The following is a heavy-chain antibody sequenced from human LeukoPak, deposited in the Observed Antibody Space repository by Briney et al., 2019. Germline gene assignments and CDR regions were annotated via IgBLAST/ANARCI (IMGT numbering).Heavy chain of an antibody. D-gene: IGHD4-17*01. Sequence: PGGSLRLSCAASGFTFSSYAMSWVRQAPGKGLEWVSAISGSGGSTYYADSVKDRFTISRDNSKSTLYLQMNSLRAEDTAVYYCGRDPNGDYIGAFDMWGQGTVVTVSS. V-gene: IGHV3-23*01. J-gene: IGHJ3*02. CDR1: GFTFSSYA. CDR2: ISGSGGST. CDR3: GRDPNGDYIGAFDM.